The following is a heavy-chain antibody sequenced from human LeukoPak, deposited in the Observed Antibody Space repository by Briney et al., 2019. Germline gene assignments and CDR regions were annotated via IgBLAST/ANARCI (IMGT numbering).Heavy chain of an antibody. Sequence: ASVKVSCKASGYTFTGYYMHWVRQAPGQGLEWMGWINPNSGGTNYAQKFQGRVTMTRDTSISTAYMELSRLSCGDTAGYYCARTDTAMVNLGMDVWGQGTTVTVSS. D-gene: IGHD5-18*01. J-gene: IGHJ6*02. V-gene: IGHV1-2*02. CDR1: GYTFTGYY. CDR2: INPNSGGT. CDR3: ARTDTAMVNLGMDV.